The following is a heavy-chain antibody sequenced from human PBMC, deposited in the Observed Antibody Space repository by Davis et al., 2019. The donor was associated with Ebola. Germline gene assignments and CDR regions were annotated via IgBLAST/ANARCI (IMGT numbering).Heavy chain of an antibody. CDR2: TSVYNGNT. CDR1: GYIFTIYG. J-gene: IGHJ4*02. CDR3: ARCDGSCFPDY. Sequence: ASVKVSCKASGYIFTIYGISWARQAPGQGLEWMGWTSVYNGNTNYAQKFQGRVTMTTDTSTSTAYMELMSLRSDDTAVYYCARCDGSCFPDYWGQGTLVTVSS. V-gene: IGHV1-18*01. D-gene: IGHD2-15*01.